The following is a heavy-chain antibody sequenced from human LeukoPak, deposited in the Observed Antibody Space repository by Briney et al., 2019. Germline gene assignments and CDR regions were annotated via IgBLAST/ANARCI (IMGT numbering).Heavy chain of an antibody. V-gene: IGHV4-34*01. J-gene: IGHJ4*02. Sequence: PSDTLPLTCAVYGGPFSTYHWTWPRQPPGRALEWMGEIDQSGSSNYNPSLMSRVTISVDTSKNQFSLKLSFVTAADTAVYYCARGPVAAAGNGYFDYWGQGTLVTVSS. CDR3: ARGPVAAAGNGYFDY. CDR1: GGPFSTYH. D-gene: IGHD6-13*01. CDR2: IDQSGSS.